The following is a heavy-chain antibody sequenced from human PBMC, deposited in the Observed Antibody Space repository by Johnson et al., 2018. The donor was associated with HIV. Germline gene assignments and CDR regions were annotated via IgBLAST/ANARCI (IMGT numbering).Heavy chain of an antibody. CDR3: ARSRHGGSLPSDAFDV. CDR2: INWSGGGT. V-gene: IGHV3-9*01. J-gene: IGHJ3*01. CDR1: GFTLNDYA. Sequence: VQLVESGGGLVQPGRSLRLSCAASGFTLNDYAIHWVRQAPGKGLEWVSVINWSGGGTAYAASVQGRFTISRDNVKNSLYLQMDSLRPEDTAVYYCARSRHGGSLPSDAFDVWGQGTRVTVSS. D-gene: IGHD3-16*01.